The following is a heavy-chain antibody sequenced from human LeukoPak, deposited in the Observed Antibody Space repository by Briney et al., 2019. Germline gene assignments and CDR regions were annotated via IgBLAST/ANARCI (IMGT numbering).Heavy chain of an antibody. CDR2: MNSNSGNT. CDR3: ARGGGYPMIFGVVIIQDYYYYGMDV. V-gene: IGHV1-8*01. Sequence: WASVKVSCTASGYTFTSYDINWVRQATGQGLEWTAWMNSNSGNTCYADTFKGRFTITRNNSINTAYMELSSLRSEDTAVYYCARGGGYPMIFGVVIIQDYYYYGMDVWGQGTTVTVSS. CDR1: GYTFTSYD. D-gene: IGHD3/OR15-3a*01. J-gene: IGHJ6*02.